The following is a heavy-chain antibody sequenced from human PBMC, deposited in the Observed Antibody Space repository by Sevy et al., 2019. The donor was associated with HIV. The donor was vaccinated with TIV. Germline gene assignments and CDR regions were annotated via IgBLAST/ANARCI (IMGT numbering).Heavy chain of an antibody. V-gene: IGHV3-23*01. CDR1: GFSFSLYA. CDR2: ISGGGGST. CDR3: AKEGTWYGRDYFDY. Sequence: GGSLRLSCVASGFSFSLYAMSWVRQAPGKGLEWVSAISGGGGSTYYADSVKGRFTISRDTSKNTLSLQMTSLRAEDTAVYYCAKEGTWYGRDYFDYWGRGTLVTVSS. D-gene: IGHD6-13*01. J-gene: IGHJ4*02.